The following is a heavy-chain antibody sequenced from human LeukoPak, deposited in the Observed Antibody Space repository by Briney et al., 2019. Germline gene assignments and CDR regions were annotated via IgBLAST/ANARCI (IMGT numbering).Heavy chain of an antibody. D-gene: IGHD5-12*01. V-gene: IGHV1-2*02. J-gene: IGHJ4*02. CDR3: ARGVAFSDY. CDR1: GYRFTGYY. CDR2: VNPNSGGT. Sequence: ASVKVSCKASGYRFTGYYMHWVRQAPGQGLEWMGWVNPNSGGTIFAQKFQGRVTMTRDTSISTAYMELGSLRSDDTAVYYCARGVAFSDYWGQGTLVTVSS.